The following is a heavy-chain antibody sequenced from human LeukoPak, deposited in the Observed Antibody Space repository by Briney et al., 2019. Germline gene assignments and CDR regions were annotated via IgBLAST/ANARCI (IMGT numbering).Heavy chain of an antibody. CDR3: VKDRPDYDFWTGYYDPHAFDI. D-gene: IGHD3-3*01. V-gene: IGHV3-43*02. CDR2: ISGGGDST. CDR1: GIIFSSHA. J-gene: IGHJ3*02. Sequence: GGSLRLSCAASGIIFSSHAISWVRQAPGKGLEWVSLISGGGDSTYYADSVKGRFTISRDNSKNSLYLQMNSLSTEDTAFYYCVKDRPDYDFWTGYYDPHAFDIWGRGTMVTVSS.